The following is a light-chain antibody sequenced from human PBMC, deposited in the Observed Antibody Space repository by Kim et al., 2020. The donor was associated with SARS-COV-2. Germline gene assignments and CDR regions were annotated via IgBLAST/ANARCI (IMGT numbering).Light chain of an antibody. V-gene: IGLV3-9*01. CDR3: QVWDSSTWV. J-gene: IGLJ3*02. CDR2: RDY. Sequence: VARGQTASIPCGGNNMVRRNVHWYQQRPGQAPVLVIYRDYNRPSGIPERFSGSNSGNTATLTISRAQDGDEADYYCQVWDSSTWVFGGGTQLTVL. CDR1: NMVRRN.